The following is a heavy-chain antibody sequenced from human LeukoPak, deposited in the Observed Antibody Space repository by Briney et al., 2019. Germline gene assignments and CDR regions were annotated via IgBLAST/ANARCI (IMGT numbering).Heavy chain of an antibody. CDR3: ARTRWGLPFDY. D-gene: IGHD1-26*01. J-gene: IGHJ4*02. CDR2: INHSGST. CDR1: GGSFSGYY. V-gene: IGHV4-34*01. Sequence: PSETLSLTCAVYGGSFSGYYWSWIRQPPGKGLEWIGEINHSGSTNYNPSLKSRVTISVDTSKNQFSLKLSPVTAADTAVYYCARTRWGLPFDYWGQGTLVTVSS.